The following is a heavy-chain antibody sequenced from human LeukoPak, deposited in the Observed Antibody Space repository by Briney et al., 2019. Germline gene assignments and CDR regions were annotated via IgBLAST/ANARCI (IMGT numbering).Heavy chain of an antibody. CDR3: ARVGYSSSSTDY. J-gene: IGHJ4*02. CDR1: GFTFSNYW. D-gene: IGHD6-6*01. Sequence: GGSLRLSCAASGFTFSNYWVSWVRQAPGKGLEWVANIKQDGSVKYYMDSVKGRFSISRDNAKNSLFLQANSLRAEDTAIYYCARVGYSSSSTDYWGQGTLVTVSS. CDR2: IKQDGSVK. V-gene: IGHV3-7*01.